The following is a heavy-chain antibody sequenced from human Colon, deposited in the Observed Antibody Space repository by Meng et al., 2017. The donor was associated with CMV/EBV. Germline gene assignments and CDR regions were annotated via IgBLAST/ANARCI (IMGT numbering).Heavy chain of an antibody. CDR2: ISYGGST. J-gene: IGHJ3*01. D-gene: IGHD3/OR15-3a*01. CDR3: AKATHHDFWAGHINDGFDV. V-gene: IGHV4-59*01. Sequence: SETLSLTCTVSGDSISRYYWSWIRQVPGKGPERIAYISYGGSTNYNPSLKSRVTISIDTSKNQFSLRLSSVTAADTAKYYCAKATHHDFWAGHINDGFDVWGQGTMVTVSS. CDR1: GDSISRYY.